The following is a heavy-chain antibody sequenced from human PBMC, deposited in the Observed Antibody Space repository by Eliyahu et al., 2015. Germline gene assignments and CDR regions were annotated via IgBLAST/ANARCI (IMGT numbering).Heavy chain of an antibody. CDR1: GFTFXRFG. J-gene: IGHJ4*02. V-gene: IGHV3-30*18. CDR2: ISYDGSNK. D-gene: IGHD1-26*01. Sequence: QVQLVESGGGVVQTGRSLRLSCAASGFTFXRFGMHWVRQAPGKGLEWVAVISYDGSNKYYADSMKGRFTISRDNSKNTLYLQMNSLRTEDTAVYYCAKEDGRLGYFDYWGQGTLVTVSS. CDR3: AKEDGRLGYFDY.